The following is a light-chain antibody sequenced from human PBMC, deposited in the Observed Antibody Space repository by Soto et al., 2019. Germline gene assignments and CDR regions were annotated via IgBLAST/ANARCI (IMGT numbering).Light chain of an antibody. Sequence: EVVMTQSPATLSVSPGERATLSCRAGQSVSRNLAWYQQKPGQAPRLLIYGASTRATGIPARFSGCGSGTEFTLSISRLQSEVFAVYYCQHYDNWPRTFGLPTEVEI. J-gene: IGKJ1*01. V-gene: IGKV3-15*01. CDR2: GAS. CDR3: QHYDNWPRT. CDR1: QSVSRN.